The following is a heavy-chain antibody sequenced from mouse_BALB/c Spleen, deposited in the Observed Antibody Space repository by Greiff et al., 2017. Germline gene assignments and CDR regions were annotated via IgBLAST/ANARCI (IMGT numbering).Heavy chain of an antibody. V-gene: IGHV5-6-3*01. D-gene: IGHD2-14*01. CDR1: GFTFSSYG. CDR3: ARNYRYDYAMDY. J-gene: IGHJ4*01. Sequence: EVQRVESGGGLVQPGGSLKLSCAASGFTFSSYGMSWVRQTPDKRLELVATINSNGGSTYYPDSVKGRFTISRDNAKNTLYLQMSSLKSEDTAMYYCARNYRYDYAMDYWGQGTSVTVSS. CDR2: INSNGGST.